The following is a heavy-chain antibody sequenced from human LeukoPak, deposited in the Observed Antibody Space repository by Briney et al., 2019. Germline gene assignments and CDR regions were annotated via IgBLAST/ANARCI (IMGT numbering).Heavy chain of an antibody. Sequence: ASVKVSCKASGFTFTSSAMQWVRQARGQRLEWIGWIVVGSGNTNYAQKFQERVTITRDMSTSTAYMELSSLRSEDTAVYYCAKGTDFWSGYKDYFDYWGQGTLVTVSS. CDR1: GFTFTSSA. CDR2: IVVGSGNT. V-gene: IGHV1-58*02. D-gene: IGHD3-3*01. J-gene: IGHJ4*02. CDR3: AKGTDFWSGYKDYFDY.